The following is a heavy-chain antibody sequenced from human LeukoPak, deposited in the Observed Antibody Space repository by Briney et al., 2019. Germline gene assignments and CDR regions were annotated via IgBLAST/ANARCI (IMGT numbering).Heavy chain of an antibody. CDR3: AKAGGHSSSSRYFDY. Sequence: GGSLRLSCAASGFTFDDYAMHWVRQAPGKGLEWVSGISWNSGSIAYADSVKGRFTISRDNAKNSLYLQMNSLRAEDTALYYCAKAGGHSSSSRYFDYWGQGILVTVSS. V-gene: IGHV3-9*01. CDR2: ISWNSGSI. J-gene: IGHJ4*02. CDR1: GFTFDDYA. D-gene: IGHD6-13*01.